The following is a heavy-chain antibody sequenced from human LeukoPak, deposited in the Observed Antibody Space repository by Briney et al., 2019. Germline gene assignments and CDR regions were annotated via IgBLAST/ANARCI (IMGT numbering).Heavy chain of an antibody. Sequence: ASVKVSCKASGYTFTSYGISWVRQAPGQGLEWMGWISAYNGNTNYAQKLQGRVTMTTDTSTSTAYMELSSLRSEDTAVYYCARSDAITMIVVVTFYYYYGMDVWGQGTTVTVSS. CDR1: GYTFTSYG. D-gene: IGHD3-22*01. CDR3: ARSDAITMIVVVTFYYYYGMDV. J-gene: IGHJ6*02. CDR2: ISAYNGNT. V-gene: IGHV1-18*01.